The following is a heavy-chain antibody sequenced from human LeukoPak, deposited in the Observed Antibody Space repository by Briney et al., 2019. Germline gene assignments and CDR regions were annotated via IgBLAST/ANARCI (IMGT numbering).Heavy chain of an antibody. J-gene: IGHJ1*01. D-gene: IGHD4-17*01. CDR3: ARHLSDYFFHH. V-gene: IGHV4-39*01. CDR1: GGSISNNNYY. CDR2: IFYRGTT. Sequence: SETLSLTCTVSGGSISNNNYYWGWIRQPPGKGLEWIGTIFYRGTTYYNPSLKSRVTISVDTSKNQFSLKLSSVTAADTAVYYCARHLSDYFFHHWGQGTLVTVSS.